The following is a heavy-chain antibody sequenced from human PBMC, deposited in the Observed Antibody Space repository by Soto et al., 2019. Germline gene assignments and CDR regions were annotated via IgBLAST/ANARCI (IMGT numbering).Heavy chain of an antibody. V-gene: IGHV3-23*01. CDR1: GFTFSSYA. CDR3: AKGPGYSYGYPYFQH. D-gene: IGHD5-18*01. Sequence: GGSLRLSCAASGFTFSSYAMSWVRQAPGKGLEWVSAISGSGGSTYYADSVKGRFTISRDNSKNTLYLQMNSLRAGDTNVYYCAKGPGYSYGYPYFQHWGQGTLVTVSS. CDR2: ISGSGGST. J-gene: IGHJ1*01.